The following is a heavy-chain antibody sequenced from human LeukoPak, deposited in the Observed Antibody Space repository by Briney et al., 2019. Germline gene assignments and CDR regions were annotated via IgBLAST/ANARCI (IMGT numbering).Heavy chain of an antibody. CDR2: MNPNSGTT. CDR3: ARGRHPGPTWISEY. CDR1: EYTFTRYD. Sequence: ASVKVSCKPFEYTFTRYDIKRVRQATRHGLKWMGWMNPNSGTTGDAQKFQGRVTMTRNSSISTAYMELSSLTSEDTAVYYCARGRHPGPTWISEYWGQGTLVTVSS. D-gene: IGHD5-12*01. V-gene: IGHV1-8*01. J-gene: IGHJ4*02.